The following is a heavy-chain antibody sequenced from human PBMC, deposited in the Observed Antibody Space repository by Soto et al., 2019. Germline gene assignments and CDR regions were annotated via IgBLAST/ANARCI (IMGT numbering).Heavy chain of an antibody. CDR2: VSSSVNS. CDR1: GDSISSATHY. Sequence: PSETLSLTCTVSGDSISSATHYCNWIRQHPGKGLEWIGYVSSSVNSYYSPSLKSRVFMSVDTSKNLFSLKLSSVTAADTAIYYCARTCGGRGYHHDWGQGMMVTVSS. D-gene: IGHD2-21*01. J-gene: IGHJ4*02. CDR3: ARTCGGRGYHHD. V-gene: IGHV4-31*03.